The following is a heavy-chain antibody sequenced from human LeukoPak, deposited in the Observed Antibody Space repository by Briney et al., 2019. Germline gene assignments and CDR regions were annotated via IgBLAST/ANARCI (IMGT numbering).Heavy chain of an antibody. D-gene: IGHD6-19*01. V-gene: IGHV1-2*02. Sequence: ASVRVSCKASGYTFTGYYMHWVRQAPGQGLEWMGWINPNSGGTNYAQKFQGRVTMTRDTSISTAYMELSRLRSDDTAVYYCARETSKNYPVAAPFFDYWGQGTLVTVPS. CDR2: INPNSGGT. CDR3: ARETSKNYPVAAPFFDY. CDR1: GYTFTGYY. J-gene: IGHJ4*02.